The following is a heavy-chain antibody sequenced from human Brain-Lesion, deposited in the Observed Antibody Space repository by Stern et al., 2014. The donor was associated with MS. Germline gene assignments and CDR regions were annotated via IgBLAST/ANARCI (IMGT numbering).Heavy chain of an antibody. CDR1: GFSGSTNF. CDR3: ARKTDTAVGGDY. D-gene: IGHD5-18*01. CDR2: MYSRGGT. V-gene: IGHV3-53*01. J-gene: IGHJ4*02. Sequence: EDQLVASGGGLIQPGGSLRLSCAASGFSGSTNFMSWVRQAPGKGLEWVSLMYSRGGTNYADSVKGRFTISRDSSKNTLYLQMSDLRAEDTAVYYCARKTDTAVGGDYWGPGTLVTVSS.